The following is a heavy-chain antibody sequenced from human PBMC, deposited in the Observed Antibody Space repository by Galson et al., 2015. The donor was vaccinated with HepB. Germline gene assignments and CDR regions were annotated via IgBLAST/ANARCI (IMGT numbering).Heavy chain of an antibody. D-gene: IGHD3-9*01. V-gene: IGHV3-21*01. J-gene: IGHJ4*02. Sequence: SLRLSCAASGFTFSSYSMNWVRQAPGKGLEWVSSISSSSSYIYYADSVKGRFTISRDNAKNSLYLQMNSLRAEDTAVYYCARESGTRLLDYDILSGPTYYFDYWGQGTLVTVSS. CDR2: ISSSSSYI. CDR1: GFTFSSYS. CDR3: ARESGTRLLDYDILSGPTYYFDY.